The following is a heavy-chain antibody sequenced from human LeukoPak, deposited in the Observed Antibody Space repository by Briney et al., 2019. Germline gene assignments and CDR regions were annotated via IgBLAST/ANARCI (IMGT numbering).Heavy chain of an antibody. V-gene: IGHV3-30-3*01. Sequence: PGGSLRLSCAASGFTFSSYAMHWVRQAPGKGLEWVAVISYDGSNKYYADSVKGRFTISRDNSKNTLYLQMNSLRAEDTAVYYCARGTQFGYYFDYWGQGTLVTVSS. D-gene: IGHD3-10*01. J-gene: IGHJ4*02. CDR1: GFTFSSYA. CDR3: ARGTQFGYYFDY. CDR2: ISYDGSNK.